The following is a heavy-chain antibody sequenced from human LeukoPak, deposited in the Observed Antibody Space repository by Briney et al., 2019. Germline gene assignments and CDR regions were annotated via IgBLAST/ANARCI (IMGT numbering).Heavy chain of an antibody. J-gene: IGHJ6*03. Sequence: GGPLRLSCAASGFTFSSYGMSWVRQAPGKGLEWVSAISGSGGSTSYAQKFQGRVTMTRDMSTSTVYMELSSLRSEDTAVYYCARANGGGYDSSGYYYYYYYMDVWGKGTTVTVSS. CDR1: GFTFSSYG. CDR3: ARANGGGYDSSGYYYYYYYMDV. V-gene: IGHV3-23*01. D-gene: IGHD3-22*01. CDR2: ISGSGGST.